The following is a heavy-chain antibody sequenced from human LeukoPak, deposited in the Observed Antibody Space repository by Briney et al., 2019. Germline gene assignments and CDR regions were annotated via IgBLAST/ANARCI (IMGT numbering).Heavy chain of an antibody. CDR1: GASISSYY. J-gene: IGHJ5*02. CDR2: IYTSGST. CDR3: ARDLIESAYSSSSLWFDP. V-gene: IGHV4-4*07. Sequence: PSETLSLTCTVSGASISSYYWSWIRQPAGKGLVWIGRIYTSGSTHYNPSPKSRVTMSVDTSKNQFSLRLSSVTAADTAVYYCARDLIESAYSSSSLWFDPWGQGTLVTVSS. D-gene: IGHD6-13*01.